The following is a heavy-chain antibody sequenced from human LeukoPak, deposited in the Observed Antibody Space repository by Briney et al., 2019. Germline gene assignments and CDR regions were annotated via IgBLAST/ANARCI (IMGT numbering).Heavy chain of an antibody. CDR2: IKQDETEK. V-gene: IGHV3-7*01. CDR3: ATDAVLFEH. J-gene: IGHJ4*02. D-gene: IGHD6-19*01. CDR1: GLNIYTYW. Sequence: PGGSLRLSCAASGLNIYTYWMSWVRQPPGKGPEWVANIKQDETEKYYVESVRGRFTISRDNAKNSLYLQMDSLRAEDTAVYYCATDAVLFEHLGQGTLVTVSS.